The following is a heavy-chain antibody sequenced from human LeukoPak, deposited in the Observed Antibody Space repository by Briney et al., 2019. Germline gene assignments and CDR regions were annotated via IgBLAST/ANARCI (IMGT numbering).Heavy chain of an antibody. J-gene: IGHJ6*03. CDR2: MNPNSGNT. D-gene: IGHD6-13*01. CDR3: ARGQQLGYYYYYYMVV. V-gene: IGHV1-8*01. Sequence: ASVTVSCTASGYTFTSYDINWVRQATGQGLEWMGWMNPNSGNTGYAQKFQGRVSMTRNTSISTAYMELSSLRSEDTAVYYSARGQQLGYYYYYYMVVWGKGATVTVSS. CDR1: GYTFTSYD.